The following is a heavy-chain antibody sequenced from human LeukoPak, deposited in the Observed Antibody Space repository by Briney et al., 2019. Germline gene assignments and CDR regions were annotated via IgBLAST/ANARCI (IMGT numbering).Heavy chain of an antibody. J-gene: IGHJ5*02. CDR2: ISSSGSTI. CDR3: ARGFLLTFDP. V-gene: IGHV3-48*03. CDR1: GFTFSSYE. Sequence: GGSLRLSCAASGFTFSSYEMNWVRQAPGKGLEWVSYISSSGSTIYYADSVKGRFTISRDNAKNSLYLQMNSLRAEDTAVYYCARGFLLTFDPWGLGTLVIVSS. D-gene: IGHD2-15*01.